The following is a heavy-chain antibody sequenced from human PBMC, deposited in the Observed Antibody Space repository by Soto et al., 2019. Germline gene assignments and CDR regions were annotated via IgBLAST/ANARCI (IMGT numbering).Heavy chain of an antibody. V-gene: IGHV1-18*01. CDR2: ISAYNGNT. D-gene: IGHD6-19*01. CDR3: ARSTSSVLYFCDY. CDR1: GYTFTSYH. Sequence: QVQLVQSGGEVKMPGASVKVSCKASGYTFTSYHITWVRQAPGQGLEWMGWISAYNGNTNYAQNFQGRVSMTTDSSTTTAYSELRKLRSDDTAVYYWARSTSSVLYFCDYWGLGTLVTVSS. J-gene: IGHJ4*02.